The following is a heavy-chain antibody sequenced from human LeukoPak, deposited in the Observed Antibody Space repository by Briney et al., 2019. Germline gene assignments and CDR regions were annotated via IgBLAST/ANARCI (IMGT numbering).Heavy chain of an antibody. D-gene: IGHD3-22*01. CDR3: ARERDANYYDSSGYYSIRDY. Sequence: GGSLRLSCAASGFTFSDYYMSWLRQAPGKGLEWVSYISSSGSTIYYADSVKGRFTISRDNAKNSLYLQMNSLRAEDTAVYYCARERDANYYDSSGYYSIRDYWGQGTLVTVSS. J-gene: IGHJ4*02. CDR2: ISSSGSTI. V-gene: IGHV3-11*04. CDR1: GFTFSDYY.